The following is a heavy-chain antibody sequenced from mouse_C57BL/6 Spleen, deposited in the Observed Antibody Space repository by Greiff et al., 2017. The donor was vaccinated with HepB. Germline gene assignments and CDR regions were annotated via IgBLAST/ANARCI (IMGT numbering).Heavy chain of an antibody. CDR3: ARNYYGSSYWAMDY. CDR2: IYWDDDK. J-gene: IGHJ4*01. CDR1: GFSLSTSGMG. Sequence: QVTLKECGPGILQSSQTLSLTCSFSGFSLSTSGMGVSWIRQPSGKGLEWLAHIYWDDDKRYNPSLKSRLTISKDTSRNQVFLKITSVDTADTATYYCARNYYGSSYWAMDYWGQGTSVTVSS. V-gene: IGHV8-12*01. D-gene: IGHD1-1*01.